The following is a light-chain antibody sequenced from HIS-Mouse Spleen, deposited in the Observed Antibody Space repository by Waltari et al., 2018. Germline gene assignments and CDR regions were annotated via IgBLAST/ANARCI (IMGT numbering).Light chain of an antibody. V-gene: IGLV3-25*03. CDR2: RDS. CDR3: QSADSSGTYVV. J-gene: IGLJ2*01. Sequence: SYELTQPPSVPVSPGQTARITCPGDALPKQYAYWYQQQPGQAPVLVIYRDSERPSGIPERFSGSSSGTTVTLTISGVQAEDEADYYCQSADSSGTYVVFGGGTKLTVL. CDR1: ALPKQY.